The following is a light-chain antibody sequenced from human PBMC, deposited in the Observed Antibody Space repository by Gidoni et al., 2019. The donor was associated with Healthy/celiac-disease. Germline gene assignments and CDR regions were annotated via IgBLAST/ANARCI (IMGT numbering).Light chain of an antibody. CDR1: SPNIGAGYD. V-gene: IGLV1-40*01. J-gene: IGLJ2*01. Sequence: QSVLTQPPSVSGAPGQRVTISCTGSSPNIGAGYDVHWYKQLPGTAPKLLIYGNSNRPSGVPDRFSGSKSGTSASLAITGLQAEDEADYYCQSYYSSLSGSRVFGGGTKLTVL. CDR2: GNS. CDR3: QSYYSSLSGSRV.